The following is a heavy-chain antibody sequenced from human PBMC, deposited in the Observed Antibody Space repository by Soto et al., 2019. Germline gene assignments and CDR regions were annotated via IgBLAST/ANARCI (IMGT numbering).Heavy chain of an antibody. CDR3: APCPDIVVVPAFYGMDV. Sequence: GGSLRLSCAASGFTFSSYAMSWVRQAPGKGLEWVSAISGSGGSTYYADSVKGRFTISRDNSKNTLYLQMNSLRAEDTAVYYCAPCPDIVVVPAFYGMDVWGQGTTVTVSS. J-gene: IGHJ6*02. D-gene: IGHD2-2*01. CDR1: GFTFSSYA. CDR2: ISGSGGST. V-gene: IGHV3-23*01.